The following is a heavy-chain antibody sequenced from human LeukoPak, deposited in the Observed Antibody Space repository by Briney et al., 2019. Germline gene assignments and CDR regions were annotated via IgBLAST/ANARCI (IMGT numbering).Heavy chain of an antibody. CDR1: GFTVSSNY. Sequence: GGSLRLSCAASGFTVSSNYMSLVRQAPGKGLEWVSVIYSGGSTYYADSVKGRFTISRDNSKNTLYLQMNSLRAEDTAVYYCARVAVGATFFDYWGQGTLVTVSS. V-gene: IGHV3-53*01. CDR2: IYSGGST. D-gene: IGHD1-26*01. J-gene: IGHJ4*02. CDR3: ARVAVGATFFDY.